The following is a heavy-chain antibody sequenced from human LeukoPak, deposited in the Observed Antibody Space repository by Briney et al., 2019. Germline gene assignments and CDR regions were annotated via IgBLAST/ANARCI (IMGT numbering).Heavy chain of an antibody. Sequence: GGSLRLSCSASGFTFSSHAMHWVRQAPGKGLEYVSGISNDGGGTCYADSAKGRCTISRDNSKDTLYLQMSSLRPEDTGMYYCVKDLSGSWAFDYWGQGTLVTVSS. J-gene: IGHJ4*02. CDR3: VKDLSGSWAFDY. CDR2: ISNDGGGT. CDR1: GFTFSSHA. V-gene: IGHV3-64D*06. D-gene: IGHD6-13*01.